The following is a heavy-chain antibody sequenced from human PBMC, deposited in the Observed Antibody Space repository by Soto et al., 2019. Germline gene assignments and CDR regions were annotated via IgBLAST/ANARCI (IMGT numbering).Heavy chain of an antibody. CDR2: ISRSGRGSA. Sequence: GGSLRLSCAASGFTFNSYVMTWVRQAPGEGLEWVSSISRSGRGSAYYADSVKGRFTISRDNSENTLFLQMNNLRDEDTALYYCARGRYLDSSDYWVANLPFDHWGLGTLVTVSS. CDR1: GFTFNSYV. D-gene: IGHD3-22*01. J-gene: IGHJ4*02. V-gene: IGHV3-23*01. CDR3: ARGRYLDSSDYWVANLPFDH.